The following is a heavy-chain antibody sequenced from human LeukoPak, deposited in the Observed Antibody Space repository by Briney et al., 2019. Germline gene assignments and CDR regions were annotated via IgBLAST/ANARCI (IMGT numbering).Heavy chain of an antibody. CDR1: GGSFSGYY. CDR3: ARDWSATIDY. D-gene: IGHD1-26*01. Sequence: SETLSLTCAVYGGSFSGYYWSWIRQPPGKGLEWIGEINHSGSTNYNPSLKSRVTISVDTSKNQFSLKLSSVTAADTAVYYCARDWSATIDYWGQGTLVTVSS. J-gene: IGHJ4*02. V-gene: IGHV4-34*01. CDR2: INHSGST.